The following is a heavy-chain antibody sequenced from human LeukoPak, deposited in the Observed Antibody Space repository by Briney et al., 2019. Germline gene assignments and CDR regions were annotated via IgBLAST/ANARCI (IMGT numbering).Heavy chain of an antibody. CDR2: TSWNSGSI. CDR1: GFTFDDYA. J-gene: IGHJ4*02. D-gene: IGHD1-26*01. V-gene: IGHV3-9*01. CDR3: AKDTTPSGGAANFDY. Sequence: AGGSLRLSCAASGFTFDDYAMHWVRQAPGKCLEWVSGTSWNSGSIGYADSVKGRFTISRDNAKNSLYLQMNSLRAEDTALYYCAKDTTPSGGAANFDYWGQGTLVTVSS.